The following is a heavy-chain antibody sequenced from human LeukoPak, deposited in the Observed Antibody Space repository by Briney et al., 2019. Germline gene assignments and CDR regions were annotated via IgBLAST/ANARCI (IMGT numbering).Heavy chain of an antibody. D-gene: IGHD2/OR15-2a*01. V-gene: IGHV4-59*02. Sequence: SATLSLTCNVSGASVNDYYWTWIRQSPGKGLEWIGYIFNSGDNYNPSLKSRVTISVDTSKNQFSLTLNSVTAADTAVYYCARDFSAAFDIWGQGTMVTVSS. J-gene: IGHJ3*02. CDR2: IFNSGD. CDR1: GASVNDYY. CDR3: ARDFSAAFDI.